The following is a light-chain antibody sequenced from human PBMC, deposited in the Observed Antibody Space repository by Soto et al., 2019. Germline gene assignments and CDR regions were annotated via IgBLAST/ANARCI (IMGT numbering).Light chain of an antibody. CDR3: SSYTSSSTIV. CDR2: EVS. CDR1: SSDIGGYNY. V-gene: IGLV2-14*01. J-gene: IGLJ1*01. Sequence: QSVLTQPASVSGSPGQSITISCTGTSSDIGGYNYVSWSQQPPGKAPQLMIYEVSNRPSGVSNRFSGSKSGNTASLTISGLQAEDEADYYCSSYTSSSTIVFGTGTKGTVL.